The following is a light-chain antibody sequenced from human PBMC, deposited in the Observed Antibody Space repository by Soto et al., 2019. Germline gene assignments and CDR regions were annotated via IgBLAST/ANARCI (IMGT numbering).Light chain of an antibody. CDR3: QQSFSNMVT. J-gene: IGKJ4*01. V-gene: IGKV1-39*01. CDR1: QNINTY. Sequence: IQVTQSPSSLSASVGDRVTITCQASQNINTYLNWYRQKSGKAPELLIFLASTLQTGVPSRFSGSGSGTNFSLTISGLQPDDFATYYCQQSFSNMVTFGGGTKVQI. CDR2: LAS.